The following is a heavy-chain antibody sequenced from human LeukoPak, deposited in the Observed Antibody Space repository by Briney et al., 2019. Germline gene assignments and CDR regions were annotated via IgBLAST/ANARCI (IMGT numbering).Heavy chain of an antibody. CDR2: FDPEDGET. Sequence: ASVKVSCKVSGYTLTELSMHWVRQAPGKGLEWMGGFDPEDGETIYAQKFQGRVTMTEDTSTETAYMELSSLRSEDTAVYYCATARIVGATQNAFDIWGQGTMVTVSS. V-gene: IGHV1-24*01. CDR3: ATARIVGATQNAFDI. CDR1: GYTLTELS. J-gene: IGHJ3*02. D-gene: IGHD1-26*01.